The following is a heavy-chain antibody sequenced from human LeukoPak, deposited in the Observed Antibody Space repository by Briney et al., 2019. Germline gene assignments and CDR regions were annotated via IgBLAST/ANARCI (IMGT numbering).Heavy chain of an antibody. CDR2: IFPSGGEI. J-gene: IGHJ4*02. D-gene: IGHD2-8*02. CDR3: ATYGQVLLPFES. CDR1: GFTFSTFA. Sequence: PGGSLRLSCAASGFTFSTFAMIWVRQPPGKGLEWVSSIFPSGGEIHYADSVRGRFTISRDNSKSTLSLQMNSLRAEDTAIYYCATYGQVLLPFESWGQGTLVTVSS. V-gene: IGHV3-23*01.